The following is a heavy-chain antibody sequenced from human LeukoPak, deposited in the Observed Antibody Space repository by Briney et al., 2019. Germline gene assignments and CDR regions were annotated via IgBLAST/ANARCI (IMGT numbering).Heavy chain of an antibody. CDR3: AKDRIQLWLQGIADY. CDR2: IRYDGSNK. D-gene: IGHD5-18*01. J-gene: IGHJ4*02. V-gene: IGHV3-30*02. CDR1: GFTFSSYG. Sequence: PGGSLRLSCAASGFTFSSYGMHWVRQAPGKGLEWVAFIRYDGSNKYYADFVKGRFTISRDNSKNTLYLQMNSLRAEDTAVYYCAKDRIQLWLQGIADYWGQGTLVTVSS.